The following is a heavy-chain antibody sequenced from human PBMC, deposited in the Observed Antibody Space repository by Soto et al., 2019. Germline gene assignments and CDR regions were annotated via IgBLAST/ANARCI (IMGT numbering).Heavy chain of an antibody. CDR1: GGTFSSYA. J-gene: IGHJ4*02. D-gene: IGHD6-19*01. CDR2: IIPIFGTA. CDR3: AREAVAGGLQYYFDY. Sequence: GASVKVSCKASGGTFSSYAISWVRQAPGQGLEWMGGIIPIFGTANYAQKFQGRVTITADESTSTAYMELSSLRSEDTALYYCAREAVAGGLQYYFDYWGQGTLVTVSS. V-gene: IGHV1-69*13.